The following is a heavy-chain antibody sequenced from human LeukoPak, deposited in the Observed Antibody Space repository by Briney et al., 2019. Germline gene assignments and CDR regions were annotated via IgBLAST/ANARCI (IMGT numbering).Heavy chain of an antibody. CDR2: ISAYNGDT. V-gene: IGHV1-18*01. D-gene: IGHD3-22*01. CDR1: GYTFTSYG. Sequence: ASVKVSCKASGYTFTSYGISWVRQAPGQGLEWMGWISAYNGDTNYAQKLQGRVTMTTGTSTSTAYMELRSLRSDDTALYYCARYWNYYDSSGYYQGDYWGQGTLVTVSS. CDR3: ARYWNYYDSSGYYQGDY. J-gene: IGHJ4*02.